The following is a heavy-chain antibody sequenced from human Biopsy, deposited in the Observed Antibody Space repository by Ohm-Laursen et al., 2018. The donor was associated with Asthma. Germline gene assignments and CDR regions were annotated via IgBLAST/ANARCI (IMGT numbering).Heavy chain of an antibody. V-gene: IGHV3-30*18. CDR3: AKDVFPGWELRRGPDY. CDR1: GFTFSNYG. D-gene: IGHD1-26*01. Sequence: SLRLSCSAAGFTFSNYGRHWVRQAPGKGLDWVAVISFDGSNKNYTDSVKGRFTISRDNSRNTLHLQMNSLRVEDTAVYYCAKDVFPGWELRRGPDYWGQGTLVTVSS. CDR2: ISFDGSNK. J-gene: IGHJ4*02.